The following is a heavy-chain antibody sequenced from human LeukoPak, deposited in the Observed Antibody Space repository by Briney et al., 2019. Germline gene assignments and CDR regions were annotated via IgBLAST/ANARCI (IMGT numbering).Heavy chain of an antibody. V-gene: IGHV3-48*02. CDR1: GFTFSSYT. CDR3: ARMIDYNYGYAFDF. Sequence: GGSLRLSCAASGFTFSSYTMNWVRQAPGKGLEWVSYISTGGSISYADSVKGRFTISRDNAKNSLYLQMNSLGDEDTAVYYCARMIDYNYGYAFDFWGQGTLVTVSS. J-gene: IGHJ4*02. CDR2: ISTGGSI. D-gene: IGHD5-18*01.